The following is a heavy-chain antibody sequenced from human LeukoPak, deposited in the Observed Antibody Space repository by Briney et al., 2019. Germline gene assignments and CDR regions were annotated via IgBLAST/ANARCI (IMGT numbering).Heavy chain of an antibody. CDR3: ARLLLGYYDSSAYWDY. Sequence: ASETLSLTCSVSGDSISSSSYYWGWIRQPPGKGLEWIVSIYYSGHTYYNPSLQSRVTISVDTSRTQFSPRLSSVTATDTAVYYCARLLLGYYDSSAYWDYWGQGTLVTVSS. D-gene: IGHD3-22*01. CDR1: GDSISSSSYY. J-gene: IGHJ4*02. V-gene: IGHV4-39*01. CDR2: IYYSGHT.